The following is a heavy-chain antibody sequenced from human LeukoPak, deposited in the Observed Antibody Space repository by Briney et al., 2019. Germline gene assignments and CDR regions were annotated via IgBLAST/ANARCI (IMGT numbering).Heavy chain of an antibody. CDR1: GGSISSYY. J-gene: IGHJ4*02. CDR3: ARMGEQRLNFDY. V-gene: IGHV4-4*07. D-gene: IGHD6-25*01. Sequence: SETLSHTCTVSGGSISSYYWSWIRQPAGKGLEWIGRIYTSGSTNYNPSLKSRVTMSVDTSKNQFSLKLSSVTAADTAVYYCARMGEQRLNFDYWGQGTLVTVSS. CDR2: IYTSGST.